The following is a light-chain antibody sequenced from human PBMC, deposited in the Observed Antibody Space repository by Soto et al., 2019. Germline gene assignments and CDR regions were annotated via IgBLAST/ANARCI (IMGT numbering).Light chain of an antibody. Sequence: EIVLTQSPGTLSLSPGEIATLSCRASQRVSSSYLAWYQQKPGQAPRLLIYGASRRATGIPDRLSGSGSGTDFTLTISRLEPEDFAVYYCQQYGASPGTFGQGTKVDIK. J-gene: IGKJ1*01. V-gene: IGKV3-20*01. CDR1: QRVSSSY. CDR3: QQYGASPGT. CDR2: GAS.